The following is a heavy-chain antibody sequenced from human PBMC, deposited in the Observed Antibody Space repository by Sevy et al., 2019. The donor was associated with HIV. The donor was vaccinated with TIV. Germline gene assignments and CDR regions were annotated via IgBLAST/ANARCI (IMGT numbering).Heavy chain of an antibody. D-gene: IGHD3-22*01. Sequence: GGSLRLSCAASGFTFSSYAMSWVRQAPGKGLEWVSAISGSGGSTYYADSVKGRFTISRDNSKNTLYLQMNSLRAGDTAVYYCAKESGEYDSSGYYPDAFDIWGQGTMVTVSS. J-gene: IGHJ3*02. CDR2: ISGSGGST. CDR1: GFTFSSYA. V-gene: IGHV3-23*01. CDR3: AKESGEYDSSGYYPDAFDI.